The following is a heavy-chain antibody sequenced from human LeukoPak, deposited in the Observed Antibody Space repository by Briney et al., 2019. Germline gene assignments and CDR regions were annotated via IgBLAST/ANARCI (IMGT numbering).Heavy chain of an antibody. CDR2: ISSSSSYI. J-gene: IGHJ4*02. CDR1: GFTFSSYS. CDR3: VRDPEYHTAGFPFDY. Sequence: PGGSLRLSCAASGFTFSSYSMNWVRQAPGKGLEWVSSISSSSSYIYYADSVKGRFTISRDNAKNSLYLQMNSLRAEDTAVYYRVRDPEYHTAGFPFDYWGQGTLVTVSS. D-gene: IGHD2-2*01. V-gene: IGHV3-21*01.